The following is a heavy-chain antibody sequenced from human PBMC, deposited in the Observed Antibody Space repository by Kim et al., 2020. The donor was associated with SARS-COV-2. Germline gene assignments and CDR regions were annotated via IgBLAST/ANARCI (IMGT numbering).Heavy chain of an antibody. CDR2: ISYDGSNK. CDR1: GFTFSSYA. CDR3: ARDRGGSMVRGAEYYYYGMDV. Sequence: GGSLRLSCAASGFTFSSYAMHWVRQAPGKGLEWVAVISYDGSNKYYADSVKGRFTISRDNSKNTLYLQMNSLRAEDTAVYYCARDRGGSMVRGAEYYYYGMDVWGQGTTVTVSS. V-gene: IGHV3-30*04. D-gene: IGHD3-10*01. J-gene: IGHJ6*02.